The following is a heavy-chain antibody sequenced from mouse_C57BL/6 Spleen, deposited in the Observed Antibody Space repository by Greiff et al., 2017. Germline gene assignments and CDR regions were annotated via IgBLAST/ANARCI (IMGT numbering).Heavy chain of an antibody. V-gene: IGHV1-15*01. J-gene: IGHJ2*01. CDR1: GYTFTDYE. Sequence: QVQLQQSGAELVRPGASVTLSCKASGYTFTDYEMHWVKQTPVHGLEWIGAIDPETGGTAYNQKFKGKSTLTVDKSSSTAYMQLSSLTSEDSAVYCCASRRDYFDYWGQGTTLTVSS. CDR3: ASRRDYFDY. CDR2: IDPETGGT.